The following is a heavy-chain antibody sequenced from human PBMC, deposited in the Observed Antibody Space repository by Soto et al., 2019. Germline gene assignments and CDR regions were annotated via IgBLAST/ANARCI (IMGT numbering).Heavy chain of an antibody. D-gene: IGHD1-26*01. CDR1: GFTFSYYW. V-gene: IGHV3-74*01. J-gene: IGHJ3*01. Sequence: EVQLVESGGGLVRPGGSLRLSCAASGFTFSYYWMHLVRQAPGKGLVWVSRIHSDGSSTTYADFVKGRFIISRDNARNTVDLQMNSVRVEDTGVYYCARGERGAFDLWGQGTVVTVSS. CDR2: IHSDGSST. CDR3: ARGERGAFDL.